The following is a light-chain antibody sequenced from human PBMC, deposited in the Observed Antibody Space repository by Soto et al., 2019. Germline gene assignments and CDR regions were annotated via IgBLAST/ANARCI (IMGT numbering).Light chain of an antibody. CDR3: QHYNNWPPAWT. CDR2: AAS. Sequence: EVVMTQSPATLSVSPGERATLSCRASQSVSNNLAWYQQKPGQAPRLLIYAASTRATGIPARFSGSGSGTEFTLTISSLQSEDFAVYYCQHYNNWPPAWTFGQGTKVEI. V-gene: IGKV3-15*01. J-gene: IGKJ1*01. CDR1: QSVSNN.